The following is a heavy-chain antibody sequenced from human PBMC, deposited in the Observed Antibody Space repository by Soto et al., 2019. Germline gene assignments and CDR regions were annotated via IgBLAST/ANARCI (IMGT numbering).Heavy chain of an antibody. D-gene: IGHD3-10*01. Sequence: PGESLKISCKGSGYSFTSYWIGWVRQMPGKGLEWMGIIYPGDSDTRYSPSFQGQVTISADKSISTAYLQWSSLKASDTAMYYCARRHYYGSGSYYYYYYGMDVWGQGTTVTVSS. CDR1: GYSFTSYW. V-gene: IGHV5-51*01. CDR3: ARRHYYGSGSYYYYYYGMDV. J-gene: IGHJ6*02. CDR2: IYPGDSDT.